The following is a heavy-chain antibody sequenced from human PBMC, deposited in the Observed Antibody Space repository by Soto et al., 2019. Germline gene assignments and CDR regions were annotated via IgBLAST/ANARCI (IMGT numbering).Heavy chain of an antibody. CDR1: GGSISSYY. CDR2: IYYSGST. J-gene: IGHJ3*02. Sequence: SETLSLTCTVSGGSISSYYWSWIRQPPGKGLEWIGYIYYSGSTNYNPSLKSRVTISVDTSKNQFSLKLSSVTAADTAVYYCAREGYYYDSSGPSRDPFDIWGQGTMVTVSS. V-gene: IGHV4-59*01. CDR3: AREGYYYDSSGPSRDPFDI. D-gene: IGHD3-22*01.